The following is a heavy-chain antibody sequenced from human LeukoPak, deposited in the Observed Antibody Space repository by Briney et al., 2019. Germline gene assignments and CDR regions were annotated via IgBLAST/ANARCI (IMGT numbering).Heavy chain of an antibody. J-gene: IGHJ4*02. CDR2: IIPIFGTA. D-gene: IGHD6-6*01. CDR1: GGTFSSYA. CDR3: ARDRDSSSDYFDY. Sequence: SVKVSCKASGGTFSSYAISWVRQAPGQGLEWMGGIIPIFGTANYAQKFQGRVTITADESTSTAYMELRSLRSDDTAVYYCARDRDSSSDYFDYWGQGTLVTVSS. V-gene: IGHV1-69*13.